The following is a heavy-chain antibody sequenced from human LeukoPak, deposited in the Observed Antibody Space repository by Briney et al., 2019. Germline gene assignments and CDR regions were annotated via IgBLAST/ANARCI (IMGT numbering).Heavy chain of an antibody. D-gene: IGHD1-14*01. CDR1: GFTFGSYG. CDR2: IWYDGSNK. J-gene: IGHJ4*02. Sequence: GGSLRLSCAAPGFTFGSYGMHWVRQAPGKGLEWVAVIWYDGSNKYYADSVKGRFTISRDNSKNTLYLQMNSLRAEDTAVYYCAGGGTSRGEFDYWGQGTLVTVSS. CDR3: AGGGTSRGEFDY. V-gene: IGHV3-33*01.